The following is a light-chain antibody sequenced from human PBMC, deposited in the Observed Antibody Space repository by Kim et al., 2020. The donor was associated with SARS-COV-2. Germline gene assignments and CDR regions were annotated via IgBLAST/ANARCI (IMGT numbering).Light chain of an antibody. CDR3: QQSYSTPFT. J-gene: IGKJ3*01. V-gene: IGKV1-39*01. CDR2: AAS. Sequence: AYVGERVTITCRASQSISSYLNWYQQKPGKAPKLLIYAASSLQSGVPSRFSGSGSGTDFTLTISSLQPEDFATYYCQQSYSTPFTFGPGTKVDIK. CDR1: QSISSY.